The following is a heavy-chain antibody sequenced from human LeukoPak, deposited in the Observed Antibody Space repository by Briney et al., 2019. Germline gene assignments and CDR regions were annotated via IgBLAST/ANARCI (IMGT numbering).Heavy chain of an antibody. J-gene: IGHJ1*01. CDR3: AKQLGYCSDGSCYFPY. CDR1: GFTFSRSA. CDR2: ISNNGGYT. D-gene: IGHD2-15*01. Sequence: GGSLRLSCAASGFTFSRSAMSWVRQAPGKGLEWVSAISNNGGYTYYADSVRGRFTISRDNSKSTLCLQMNSLRAEDTAVYYCAKQLGYCSDGSCYFPYWGQGTLGTVS. V-gene: IGHV3-23*01.